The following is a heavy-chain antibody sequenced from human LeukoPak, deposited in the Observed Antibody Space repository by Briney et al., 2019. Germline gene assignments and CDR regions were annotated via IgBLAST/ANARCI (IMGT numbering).Heavy chain of an antibody. CDR3: TTEITVATPFDY. CDR1: GFTFSNAW. J-gene: IGHJ4*02. V-gene: IGHV3-15*01. CDR2: IKSKTDGGTT. D-gene: IGHD4-17*01. Sequence: GGSLRLSCAASGFTFSNAWMSWVRQAPGKGLEWVGRIKSKTDGGTTDYAAPVKGRFTTSRDDSKNTLYLQMNSLKTEDTAVYYCTTEITVATPFDYWGQGTLVTVSS.